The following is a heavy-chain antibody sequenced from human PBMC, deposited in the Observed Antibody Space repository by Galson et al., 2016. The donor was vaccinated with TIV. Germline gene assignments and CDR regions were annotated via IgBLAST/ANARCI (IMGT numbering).Heavy chain of an antibody. V-gene: IGHV3-23*01. CDR3: ARVASCGGTCYYFDY. J-gene: IGHJ4*02. CDR1: GFIFKNYG. CDR2: IGGSGTAT. D-gene: IGHD2-21*02. Sequence: SLRLSCAGSGFIFKNYGMSWVRQAPGKGLEWVSGIGGSGTATYYADSVRGRFSISRDNANNTVYLQMSNLRAEDTALYYCARVASCGGTCYYFDYWGQGTLVTVAS.